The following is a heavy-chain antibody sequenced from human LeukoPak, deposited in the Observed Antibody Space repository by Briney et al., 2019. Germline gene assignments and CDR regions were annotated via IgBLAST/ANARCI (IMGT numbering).Heavy chain of an antibody. D-gene: IGHD2-15*01. CDR2: IGKSGHT. Sequence: QTGGSLRLSCAASGFTFSSYDMLWVRQVTGKGLGWVSGIGKSGHTYYAGSVKGRFTISRENAKNSLYLQMNDLRAGDTAVYYCASGAEGWNYWGQGTLVTVSS. CDR3: ASGAEGWNY. J-gene: IGHJ4*02. CDR1: GFTFSSYD. V-gene: IGHV3-13*01.